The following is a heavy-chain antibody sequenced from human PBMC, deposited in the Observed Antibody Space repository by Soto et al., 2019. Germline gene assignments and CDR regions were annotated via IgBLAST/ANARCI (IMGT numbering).Heavy chain of an antibody. D-gene: IGHD3-22*01. J-gene: IGHJ4*02. V-gene: IGHV1-8*01. Sequence: ASVKVSCKASGYTFTSYDINWVRQATGQGLEWMGWMNPNSGNTGYAQKFQGRVTMTRNTSINTAYMELSSLRSEDTAVFFCSRAFDHDSSDYFDLLPSRYWGLRTLVTGSS. CDR2: MNPNSGNT. CDR3: SRAFDHDSSDYFDLLPSRY. CDR1: GYTFTSYD.